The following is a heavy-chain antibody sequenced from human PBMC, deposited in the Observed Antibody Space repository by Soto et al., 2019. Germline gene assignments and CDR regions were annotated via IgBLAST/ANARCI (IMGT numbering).Heavy chain of an antibody. Sequence: SETLSLTCTVSGSRTGYYWSWVRQPPGKRLEWIGYMFHGGTTRYNPSLQSRVTLSLDTAKNQFSLSPTSVTAADTALYYCARERKGFGYIEFWGKGALVTVS. CDR1: GSRTGYY. CDR3: ARERKGFGYIEF. J-gene: IGHJ4*02. CDR2: MFHGGTT. V-gene: IGHV4-59*01. D-gene: IGHD2-15*01.